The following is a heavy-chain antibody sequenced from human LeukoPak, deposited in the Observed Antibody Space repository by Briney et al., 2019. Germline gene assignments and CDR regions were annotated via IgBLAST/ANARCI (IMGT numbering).Heavy chain of an antibody. D-gene: IGHD2-21*02. V-gene: IGHV3-23*01. Sequence: GGSLGLSCAASGFTFSSYAMSWVRQAPGKGLEWVSAISGSGGSTYYADSVKGRFTISRDNSKNTLYLQMNSLRAEDTAVYYCAKDREAYCGGDCYYYYYMDVWGKGTTVTVSS. J-gene: IGHJ6*03. CDR3: AKDREAYCGGDCYYYYYMDV. CDR1: GFTFSSYA. CDR2: ISGSGGST.